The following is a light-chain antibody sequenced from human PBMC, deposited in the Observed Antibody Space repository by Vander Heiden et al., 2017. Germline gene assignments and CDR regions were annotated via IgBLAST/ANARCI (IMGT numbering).Light chain of an antibody. CDR3: QSYDSSLSGVV. CDR1: SSNIGAGYD. Sequence: QSVLTQPPSVSGAPAQTVPLACTRTSSNIGAGYDVHWYQQLPVTAPKPLIYGNSNRPSGVPDRCSGSKSGTSASLAITGLQAEDEADYYCQSYDSSLSGVVFGGGTKLTVL. J-gene: IGLJ2*01. V-gene: IGLV1-40*01. CDR2: GNS.